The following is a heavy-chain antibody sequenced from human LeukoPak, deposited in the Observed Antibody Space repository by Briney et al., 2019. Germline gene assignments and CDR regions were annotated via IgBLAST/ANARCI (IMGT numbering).Heavy chain of an antibody. V-gene: IGHV3-21*01. J-gene: IGHJ3*02. CDR3: ARESGVVSLGAFDI. CDR1: GFTFSSYS. CDR2: LSSSSSSYI. Sequence: TTGGSLRLSCAASGFTFSSYSMNWVRQAPGKGLEWVSSLSSSSSSYIYYADSVKGRFTISRDNAKNSLYLQMNSLRAEDTAVYYCARESGVVSLGAFDIWGQGTMVTVSS. D-gene: IGHD3-22*01.